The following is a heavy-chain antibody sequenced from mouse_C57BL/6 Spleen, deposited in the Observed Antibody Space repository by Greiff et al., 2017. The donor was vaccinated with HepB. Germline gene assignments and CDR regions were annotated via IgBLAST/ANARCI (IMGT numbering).Heavy chain of an antibody. Sequence: EVQGVESGGGLVKPGGSLKLSCAASGFTFSSYAMSWVRQTPEKRLEWVATISDGGSYTYYPDNVKGRFTISRDNAKNNLYLQMSHLKSEDTAMYYCARDREGGSWFAYWGQGTLVTVSA. V-gene: IGHV5-4*01. J-gene: IGHJ3*01. D-gene: IGHD1-1*02. CDR1: GFTFSSYA. CDR2: ISDGGSYT. CDR3: ARDREGGSWFAY.